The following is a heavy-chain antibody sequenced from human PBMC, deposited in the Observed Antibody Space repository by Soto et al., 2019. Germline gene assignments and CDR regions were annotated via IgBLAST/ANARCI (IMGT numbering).Heavy chain of an antibody. D-gene: IGHD3-9*01. CDR1: GYTFTSYG. CDR3: AREGYDILTGAPYYYYGMDV. V-gene: IGHV1-18*01. Sequence: GASVTVSCKASGYTFTSYGIIWVRQAPGQGLEWMGWISAYNGNTNYAQKLQGRVTMTTDTSTSTAYMELRSLRSDDTAVYYCAREGYDILTGAPYYYYGMDVWGQGTTVTVSS. CDR2: ISAYNGNT. J-gene: IGHJ6*02.